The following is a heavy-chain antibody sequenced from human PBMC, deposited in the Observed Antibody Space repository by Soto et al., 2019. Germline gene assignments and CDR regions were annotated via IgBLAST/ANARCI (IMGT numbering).Heavy chain of an antibody. Sequence: QVLLVESGGGVVQPGRSLRLSCAASGFTFSSYGMHWVRQAPGKGLEWVAIISYDGSNKYYADSVKGRFTISRDNSKNPLYLQMNSLRAEDTAVYYCAKDYYYDSSGYATFDYWGQGTLVTVSS. J-gene: IGHJ4*02. D-gene: IGHD3-22*01. V-gene: IGHV3-30*18. CDR3: AKDYYYDSSGYATFDY. CDR1: GFTFSSYG. CDR2: ISYDGSNK.